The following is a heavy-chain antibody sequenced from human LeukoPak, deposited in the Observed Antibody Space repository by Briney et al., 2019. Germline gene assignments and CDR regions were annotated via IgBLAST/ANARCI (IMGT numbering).Heavy chain of an antibody. D-gene: IGHD5-12*01. CDR1: GYTFTSYY. V-gene: IGHV1-8*03. CDR3: ARRATITKAPPDF. Sequence: ASVKVSCKASGYTFTSYYMHWVRQATGQGLEWLGWLNPNSGNVGYAQKFQGRLTITRNISISTVNMELSSLRSEDTAVYYCARRATITKAPPDFWGQGTLVTVSS. CDR2: LNPNSGNV. J-gene: IGHJ4*02.